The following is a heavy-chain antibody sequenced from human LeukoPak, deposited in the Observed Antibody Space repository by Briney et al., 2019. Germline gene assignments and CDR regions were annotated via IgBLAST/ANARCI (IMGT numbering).Heavy chain of an antibody. V-gene: IGHV3-21*01. J-gene: IGHJ6*03. D-gene: IGHD6-13*01. CDR2: ISSSSSYI. CDR1: GFTFSSYS. Sequence: PGGSLRLSCAASGFTFSSYSMNWVRQAPGKGLEWVSSISSSSSYIYYADSVKGRCTISKDNAKNSLYLQMNSLRAEDTAVYYCARVGYYYHYMDVWGKGTTVTVSS. CDR3: ARVGYYYHYMDV.